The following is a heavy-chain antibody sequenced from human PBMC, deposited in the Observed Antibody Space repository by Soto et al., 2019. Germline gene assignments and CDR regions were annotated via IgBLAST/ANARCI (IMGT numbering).Heavy chain of an antibody. D-gene: IGHD6-19*01. CDR1: GFTFSDYY. V-gene: IGHV3-11*01. CDR3: AKGGVPVAGTHRDAYYYYYGMDV. J-gene: IGHJ6*02. Sequence: QVQLVESGGGLVKPGGSLRLSCAASGFTFSDYYMSWIRQAPGKGLEWVSYISSSGSTIYYADSVKGRFTISRDNAKNSLSLQMNSLRAEDTAVYYCAKGGVPVAGTHRDAYYYYYGMDVWGQGTTVTVSS. CDR2: ISSSGSTI.